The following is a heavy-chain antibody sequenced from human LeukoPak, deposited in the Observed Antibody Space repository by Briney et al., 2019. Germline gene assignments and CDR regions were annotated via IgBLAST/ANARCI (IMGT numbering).Heavy chain of an antibody. D-gene: IGHD6-6*01. CDR2: IYTSGST. CDR1: GGSISSGSYY. V-gene: IGHV4-61*02. Sequence: PSQTLSLTCTVSGGSISSGSYYWSWIRQPAGKGLEWIGRIYTSGSTNYNPSLKSRVTISVDTSKNQFSLKLSSVTAADTAVYYCARQPSYPIAAPRPQVNWFDPWGQGTLVTVSS. CDR3: ARQPSYPIAAPRPQVNWFDP. J-gene: IGHJ5*02.